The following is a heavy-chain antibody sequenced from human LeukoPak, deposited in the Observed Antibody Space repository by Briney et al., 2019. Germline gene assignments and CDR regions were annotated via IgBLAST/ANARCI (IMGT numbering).Heavy chain of an antibody. CDR2: INSDGCIT. Sequence: GGSLRLSCAASGFTFTTYWMHWVRQAPGKGLVWVSHINSDGCITSYADSVKGRFTISRDNAKNTLYLQMNSLRAEDTAVYYCARDAVDTANAVWGQGTTVTVSS. D-gene: IGHD5-18*01. J-gene: IGHJ6*02. CDR1: GFTFTTYW. CDR3: ARDAVDTANAV. V-gene: IGHV3-74*01.